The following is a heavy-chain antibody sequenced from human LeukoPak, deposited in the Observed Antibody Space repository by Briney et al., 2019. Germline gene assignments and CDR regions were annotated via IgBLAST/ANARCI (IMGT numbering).Heavy chain of an antibody. CDR1: GYSFTTYW. D-gene: IGHD3-22*01. CDR3: ARLNYYDGTGSYSALDY. J-gene: IGHJ4*02. CDR2: IYPGDSET. Sequence: GESLKISCKSSGYSFTTYWIGWVRQMPGKGLEWMGVIYPGDSETRYSPSFQGRVTISADKSITTASLQWSSLKASDTAMYFCARLNYYDGTGSYSALDYWGQGTLVTVSS. V-gene: IGHV5-51*01.